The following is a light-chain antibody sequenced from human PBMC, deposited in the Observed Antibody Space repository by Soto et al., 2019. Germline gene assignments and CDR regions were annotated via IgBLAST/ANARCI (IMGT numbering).Light chain of an antibody. CDR1: QSVSSN. Sequence: EIVMTQSPATLSVSPGERATRSCRASQSVSSNLAWYQQKPGQAPRLLIYGASTRATGIPARFSGSGSGTEFTLTISSLQSEDFAVYYCLQYKNWPITFGQGTRLEI. J-gene: IGKJ5*01. CDR2: GAS. CDR3: LQYKNWPIT. V-gene: IGKV3-15*01.